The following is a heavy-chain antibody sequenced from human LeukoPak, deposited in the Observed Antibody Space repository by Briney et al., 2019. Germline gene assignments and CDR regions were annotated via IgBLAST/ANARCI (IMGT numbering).Heavy chain of an antibody. CDR2: IYHTGDI. D-gene: IGHD3-10*01. Sequence: SETLSLTCTVSGASIRSYYWAWIRQPPGKGLEGIGNIYHTGDINYSPSLESRVTISVDTSKNQFSLKLTSVTAADTAVYYCARDRGYYASGSYYKSGWFDPWGQGTLVTVSS. CDR3: ARDRGYYASGSYYKSGWFDP. J-gene: IGHJ5*02. CDR1: GASIRSYY. V-gene: IGHV4-59*01.